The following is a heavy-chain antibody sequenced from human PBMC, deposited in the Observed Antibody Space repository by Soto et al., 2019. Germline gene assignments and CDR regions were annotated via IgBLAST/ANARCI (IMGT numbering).Heavy chain of an antibody. D-gene: IGHD2-2*01. CDR3: ARAMLKVNARRAYGMDV. CDR1: GFNLGSHD. V-gene: IGHV3-21*01. CDR2: ISTSGGYT. Sequence: WSLRLSCAASGFNLGSHDMNWVRQAPGKGLQWVSFISTSGGYTYYADSVKGRFTISRDNANDSLYLEMSSLGVEDTAVYYCARAMLKVNARRAYGMDVWGQGTAVTVSS. J-gene: IGHJ6*02.